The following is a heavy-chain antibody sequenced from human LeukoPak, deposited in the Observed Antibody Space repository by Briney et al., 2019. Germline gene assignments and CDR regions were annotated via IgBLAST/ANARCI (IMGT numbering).Heavy chain of an antibody. CDR3: AKSRVVDRRGYFDY. V-gene: IGHV3-23*01. CDR1: GFTFNIYP. J-gene: IGHJ4*02. D-gene: IGHD2-15*01. Sequence: GGSLRLSCGTSGFTFNIYPMTWVRQSPGKGLEWVLTIGTRGDTYYADSVKGRFTISRDDSKNTLYLQMHSLGAEDTAVYYCAKSRVVDRRGYFDYWGQGTLVTVSS. CDR2: IGTRGDT.